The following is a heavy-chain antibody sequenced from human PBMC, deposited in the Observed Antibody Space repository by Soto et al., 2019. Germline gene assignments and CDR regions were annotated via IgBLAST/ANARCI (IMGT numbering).Heavy chain of an antibody. V-gene: IGHV3-30-3*01. CDR3: ATSHSSSGYAFDI. J-gene: IGHJ3*02. CDR2: ISYDGSNK. D-gene: IGHD3-22*01. CDR1: GFTFSSYA. Sequence: LRLSCAASGFTFSSYAMHWVRQAPGKGLEWVAVISYDGSNKYYADPVKGRFTISRDNSKNTLYLQMNSLRAEDTAVYYCATSHSSSGYAFDIWGQGTMVTVSS.